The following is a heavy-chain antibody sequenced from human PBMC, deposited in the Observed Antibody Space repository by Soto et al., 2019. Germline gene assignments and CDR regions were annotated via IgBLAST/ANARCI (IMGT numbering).Heavy chain of an antibody. J-gene: IGHJ4*02. CDR1: GYTFTSYG. CDR3: AREMVRGVGSDY. D-gene: IGHD3-10*01. CDR2: ISTYNGNT. Sequence: QVQLVQSGAEVKKPGASVKVSCKASGYTFTSYGISWVRQAPGQGLEWMGWISTYNGNTKYAQKLQGRVTMTTDTPTSTAYMELRRMSSDDTAVFYCAREMVRGVGSDYWGQGTLVTVSS. V-gene: IGHV1-18*01.